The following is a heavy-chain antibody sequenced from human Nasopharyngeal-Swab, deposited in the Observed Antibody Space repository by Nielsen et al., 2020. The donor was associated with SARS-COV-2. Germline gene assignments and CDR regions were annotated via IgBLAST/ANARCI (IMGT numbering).Heavy chain of an antibody. D-gene: IGHD6-6*01. CDR3: ARLGIAARWGY. J-gene: IGHJ4*02. V-gene: IGHV4-39*02. CDR2: INYSGSP. CDR1: GGSISSSRYY. Sequence: AETLSLTCTVSGGSISSSRYYWGWIRQPPGKGLEWIGSINYSGSPYYNPSLKTRVTISVDTSKNHFSLKLGSVPAADTAVYYCARLGIAARWGYWGQGTLVTVSS.